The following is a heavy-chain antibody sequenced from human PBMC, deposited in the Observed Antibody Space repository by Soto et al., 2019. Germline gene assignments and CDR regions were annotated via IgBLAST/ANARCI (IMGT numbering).Heavy chain of an antibody. CDR2: IYYSGST. CDR3: ARATPSITIFGVVIRGLAY. Sequence: SETLSLTCTVSGGSISSYYWSWIRQPPGKGLEWIGYIYYSGSTNYNPSLKSRVTISVDTSKNQFSLKLSSVTAADTAVYYCARATPSITIFGVVIRGLAYWGRRTPVTVSS. J-gene: IGHJ4*02. D-gene: IGHD3-3*01. CDR1: GGSISSYY. V-gene: IGHV4-59*01.